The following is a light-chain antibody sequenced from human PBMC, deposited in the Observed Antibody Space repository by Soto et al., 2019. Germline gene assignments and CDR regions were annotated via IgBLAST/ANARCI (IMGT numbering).Light chain of an antibody. J-gene: IGKJ1*01. V-gene: IGKV1-5*03. CDR2: KAS. CDR3: QHYNSYSEA. CDR1: QTISSW. Sequence: DIQMTQSPSTLSGSVGDRVTITCRASQTISSWLAWYQQKPGKAPKLLIHKASTLKSGVPSRFSGSGSGTEFTLTISSLQPYDFATYYCQHYNSYSEAFGQGTKVELK.